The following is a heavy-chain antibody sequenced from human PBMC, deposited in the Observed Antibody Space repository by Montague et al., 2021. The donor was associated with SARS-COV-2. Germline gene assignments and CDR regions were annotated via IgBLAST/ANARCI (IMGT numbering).Heavy chain of an antibody. Sequence: TLSLTCTVSGGSISSGGYYWSWIRQHPGKGLEWIGYIYYSGSTYYNPSLKSRVTISVDTSKNQFSLKLSSVTAADTAVYYCARVHIVAVTAMRYFDLWGHGTLVTVSS. J-gene: IGHJ2*01. CDR1: GGSISSGGYY. CDR3: ARVHIVAVTAMRYFDL. CDR2: IYYSGST. V-gene: IGHV4-31*03. D-gene: IGHD2-21*02.